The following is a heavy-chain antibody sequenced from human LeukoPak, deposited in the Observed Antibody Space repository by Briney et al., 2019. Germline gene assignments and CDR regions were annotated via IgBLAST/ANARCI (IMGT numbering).Heavy chain of an antibody. CDR1: GFTFSSYW. D-gene: IGHD1-26*01. J-gene: IGHJ4*02. Sequence: GGSLRLSCAASGFTFSSYWMSWVRQAPGKGLEWVANIKQDGSEKYYVDSVKGRFTISRDNAKNSLYLQMNSLRAEDTAVYYCAKGGIVGAPLINGFDYWGQGTLVTVSS. CDR3: AKGGIVGAPLINGFDY. CDR2: IKQDGSEK. V-gene: IGHV3-7*01.